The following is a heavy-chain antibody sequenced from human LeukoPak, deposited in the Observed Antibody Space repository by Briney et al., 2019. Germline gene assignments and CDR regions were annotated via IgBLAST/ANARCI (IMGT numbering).Heavy chain of an antibody. CDR3: ARQVGSTSFKGYYFDY. J-gene: IGHJ4*02. Sequence: SETLSLTCAVYGGSFSGYYWTWIRQPPGKRLEWIGEINHSGSTNYNPSLKSRVTISVDTSKNQFSLKLSSVTAADTAVYYCARQVGSTSFKGYYFDYWGRGTLVTVSS. CDR2: INHSGST. D-gene: IGHD2-2*01. CDR1: GGSFSGYY. V-gene: IGHV4-34*01.